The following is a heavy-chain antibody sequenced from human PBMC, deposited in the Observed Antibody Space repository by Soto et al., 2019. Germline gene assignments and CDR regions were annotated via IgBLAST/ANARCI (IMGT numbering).Heavy chain of an antibody. CDR2: INAGNGNT. D-gene: IGHD3-22*01. CDR1: GYTFTSYA. CDR3: ASLVGRYDSSGYYYYLDY. V-gene: IGHV1-3*01. Sequence: ASVKVSCKASGYTFTSYAMHWVHQAPGQRLEWMGWINAGNGNTKYSQRFQGRVTITRDTSASTAYMELSSLRSEDTAVYYCASLVGRYDSSGYYYYLDYWGQGTLVTVSS. J-gene: IGHJ4*02.